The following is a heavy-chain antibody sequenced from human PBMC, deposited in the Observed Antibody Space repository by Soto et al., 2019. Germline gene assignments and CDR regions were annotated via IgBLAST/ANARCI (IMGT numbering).Heavy chain of an antibody. J-gene: IGHJ6*02. D-gene: IGHD5-18*01. CDR3: ARGYSYDYYAMGV. V-gene: IGHV3-53*01. Sequence: PGGSLRLSCAASGFTISSSYMSWVRQAPGKGPEWVSVIYSGGGTYYADSVKGRFTISRDNSKNTLFLQMNSLRVEDTAVYYCARGYSYDYYAMGVWGQGTTVTVSS. CDR2: IYSGGGT. CDR1: GFTISSSY.